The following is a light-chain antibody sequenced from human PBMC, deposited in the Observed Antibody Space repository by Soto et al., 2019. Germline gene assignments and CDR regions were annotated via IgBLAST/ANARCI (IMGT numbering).Light chain of an antibody. CDR2: AAS. CDR3: QQYYSYPRT. CDR1: QSISSY. J-gene: IGKJ1*01. V-gene: IGKV1-39*01. Sequence: DIPMTQSPCSLSASVGDRVTITCRASQSISSYLNWYQQKPGKAPKLLIYAASSLQSGVPSRFSGSGSGTDFTLTISCLQSEDFATYYCQQYYSYPRTFGQGTKV.